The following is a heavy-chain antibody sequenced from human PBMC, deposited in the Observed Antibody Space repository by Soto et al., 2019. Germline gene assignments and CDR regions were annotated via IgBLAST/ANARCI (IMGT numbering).Heavy chain of an antibody. Sequence: GGSLRLSCGGSGFTFANFGMGWVRQAPGKGLYWVSGISSSGRRTYYADSVKGRFTISRDNSKSTLYLQMDSLRAEDTAVYYCAKADKYGVVIEYFDSWGQGSLVTVSS. CDR1: GFTFANFG. V-gene: IGHV3-23*01. CDR2: ISSSGRRT. D-gene: IGHD3-3*01. CDR3: AKADKYGVVIEYFDS. J-gene: IGHJ4*02.